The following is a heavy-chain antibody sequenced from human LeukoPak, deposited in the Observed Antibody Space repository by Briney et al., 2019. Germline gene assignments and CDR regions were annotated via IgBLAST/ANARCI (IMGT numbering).Heavy chain of an antibody. D-gene: IGHD2-15*01. CDR3: AKSGLNRFDY. CDR1: GFTFSSYS. Sequence: PGGSLRLSCAASGFTFSSYSMNWVRQAPGKGLEWVAFIRYDGSNKYYADSVKGRFTISRDNSKNTLYLQMNSLRAEDTAVYYCAKSGLNRFDYWGQGTLVTVSS. CDR2: IRYDGSNK. J-gene: IGHJ4*02. V-gene: IGHV3-30*02.